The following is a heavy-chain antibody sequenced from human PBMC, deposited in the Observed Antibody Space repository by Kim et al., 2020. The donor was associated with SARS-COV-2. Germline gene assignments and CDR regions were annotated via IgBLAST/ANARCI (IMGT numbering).Heavy chain of an antibody. V-gene: IGHV3-9*01. CDR3: ATTCVGGDCGGFDY. Sequence: GGSLRLSCAASGFTFDDYAMHWVRQAPGKGLEWVSGISWNSGSIGYADSVKGRFTISRDNAKNSLYLQMNSLRAEDTALYYCATTCVGGDCGGFDYWGQGTLVTVSS. CDR1: GFTFDDYA. D-gene: IGHD2-21*02. J-gene: IGHJ4*02. CDR2: ISWNSGSI.